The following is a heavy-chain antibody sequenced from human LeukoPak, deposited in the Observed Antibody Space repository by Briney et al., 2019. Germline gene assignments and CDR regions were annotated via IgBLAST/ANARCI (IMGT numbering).Heavy chain of an antibody. CDR2: INPSGGST. CDR3: ARAVWFDP. J-gene: IGHJ5*02. V-gene: IGHV1-46*01. Sequence: ASVKVSCKASGGTFSSYAISWVRQAPGQGLEWMGIINPSGGSTSYAQKFQGRVTMTRDTSTSTVYMELSSLRSEDTAVYYCARAVWFDPWGQGTLVTVSS. CDR1: GGTFSSYA.